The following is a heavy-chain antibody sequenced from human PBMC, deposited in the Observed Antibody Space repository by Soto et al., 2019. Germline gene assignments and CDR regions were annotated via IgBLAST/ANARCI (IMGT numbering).Heavy chain of an antibody. CDR2: IEGNGRTT. V-gene: IGHV3-23*01. J-gene: IGHJ4*02. CDR3: AKSLFGGHF. CDR1: GFTFSTYG. D-gene: IGHD2-15*01. Sequence: EVQLLESGGDLVQPGGSLRLSCATSGFTFSTYGMSWVRQAPGKGLQWVSGIEGNGRTTSYVDSVKGRFTISRDNCRNTLYLQMNSLTAEDTAIYYCAKSLFGGHFWGQGTLVTVSS.